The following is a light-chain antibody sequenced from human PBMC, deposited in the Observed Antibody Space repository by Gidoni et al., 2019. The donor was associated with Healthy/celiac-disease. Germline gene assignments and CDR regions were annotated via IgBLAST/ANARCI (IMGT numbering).Light chain of an antibody. Sequence: QSVLTQPPSVSGAPGQRVTISCPGSSPNIGAGYDVHWYQQLPGTAPKLLIYGNSNRPSGVPDRFSGSKSGTSASLAITGLQAEDEADYYCQSYDSSLSGLNVFGSGTKVTVL. J-gene: IGLJ6*01. CDR2: GNS. CDR3: QSYDSSLSGLNV. CDR1: SPNIGAGYD. V-gene: IGLV1-40*01.